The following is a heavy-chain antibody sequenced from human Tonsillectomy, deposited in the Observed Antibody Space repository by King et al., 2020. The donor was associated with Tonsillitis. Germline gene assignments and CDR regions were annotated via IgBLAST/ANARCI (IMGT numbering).Heavy chain of an antibody. J-gene: IGHJ5*02. CDR2: IRSKANSYAT. CDR3: TRTTTYSGSYSS. V-gene: IGHV3-73*01. CDR1: GFTFSGSA. Sequence: VQLVESGGGLVQPGGSLKLSCAASGFTFSGSAMHWVRQASGKGLEWVCRIRSKANSYATAYAASVKGRFTISRDDSKNTAYLQMNSLKTEDTAVYYCTRTTTYSGSYSSWGQGTLVTVSS. D-gene: IGHD1-26*01.